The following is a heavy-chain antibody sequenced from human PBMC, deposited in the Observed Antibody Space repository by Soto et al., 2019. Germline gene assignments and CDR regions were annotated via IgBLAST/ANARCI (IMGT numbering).Heavy chain of an antibody. V-gene: IGHV1-46*01. CDR2: INASGGST. D-gene: IGHD3-22*01. J-gene: IGHJ3*02. CDR1: GYTFTSYG. CDR3: ARDFTLNYYDSSGPGAFDI. Sequence: ASVKVSCKASGYTFTSYGISWVRQAPGQGLEWMGIINASGGSTSYAQKFQGRVTMTRDTSTSTVYMELSSLRSEDTAVYYCARDFTLNYYDSSGPGAFDIWGQGTMVTVSS.